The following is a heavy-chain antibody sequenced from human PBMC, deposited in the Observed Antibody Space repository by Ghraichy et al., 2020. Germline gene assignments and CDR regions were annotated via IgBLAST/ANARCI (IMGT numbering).Heavy chain of an antibody. J-gene: IGHJ3*02. CDR1: GGSISSYY. CDR2: IYYSGST. CDR3: AREGAGHANDAFDI. D-gene: IGHD1-26*01. V-gene: IGHV4-59*01. Sequence: SETLSLTCNVSGGSISSYYWSWIRKPPGKGLEWIGYIYYSGSTNYNPSLKSRVTISVDTSKNQFSLKLSSVTAADTAVYYCAREGAGHANDAFDIWGQGTMVTVSS.